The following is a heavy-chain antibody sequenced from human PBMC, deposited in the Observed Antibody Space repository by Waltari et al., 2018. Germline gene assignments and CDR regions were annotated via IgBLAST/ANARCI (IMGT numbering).Heavy chain of an antibody. CDR1: GGSFSGYY. V-gene: IGHV4-34*01. D-gene: IGHD3-16*02. J-gene: IGHJ4*02. Sequence: QVQLQQWGAGLLKPSETLSLTCAVYGGSFSGYYWSWIRQPPGKGLEWIGEINHSGSTNYNPSLKSRVTISVDTSKNQFSLKLSSVTAADTAVYYCARAVTVRVGELSPIDYWGQGTLVTVSS. CDR2: INHSGST. CDR3: ARAVTVRVGELSPIDY.